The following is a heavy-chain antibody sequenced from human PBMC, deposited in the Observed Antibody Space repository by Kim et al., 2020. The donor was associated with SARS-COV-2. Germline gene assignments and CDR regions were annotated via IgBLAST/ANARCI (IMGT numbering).Heavy chain of an antibody. CDR3: ASTVAGDWYFDL. V-gene: IGHV4-39*07. D-gene: IGHD6-19*01. J-gene: IGHJ2*01. Sequence: YHNPSLKSRVTISVDTSKNQFSLKLSSVTAADTAVYYCASTVAGDWYFDLWGRGTLVTVSS.